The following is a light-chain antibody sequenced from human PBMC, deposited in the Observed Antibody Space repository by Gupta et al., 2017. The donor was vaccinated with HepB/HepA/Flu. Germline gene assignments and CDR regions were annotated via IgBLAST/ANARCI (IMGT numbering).Light chain of an antibody. V-gene: IGLV1-44*01. CDR1: SSNIGTNT. J-gene: IGLJ2*01. Sequence: QSVLTQPPSASGTPGQRVTISCSGSSSNIGTNTVNWYQQLPGTAPKLLIYSNNQRPSGVPDRFSGSKSGTSASLAISGLQSEDEADYYCAPWDDSLNGVLVGGGTKLTVL. CDR2: SNN. CDR3: APWDDSLNGVL.